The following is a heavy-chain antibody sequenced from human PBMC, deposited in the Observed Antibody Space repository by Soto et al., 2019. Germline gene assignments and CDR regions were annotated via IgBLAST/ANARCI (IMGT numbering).Heavy chain of an antibody. CDR3: ARDRGKYYDFWSGYYTPYYYYGMDV. J-gene: IGHJ6*02. Sequence: SETLSLTCTVSGGSISSGDYYWSWIRQPPGKGLEWIGYIYYSGSTYYNPSLKSRVTISVDTSKNQFSLKLSSVTAADTAVYYCARDRGKYYDFWSGYYTPYYYYGMDVRGQGTTVTVSS. V-gene: IGHV4-30-4*01. CDR2: IYYSGST. CDR1: GGSISSGDYY. D-gene: IGHD3-3*01.